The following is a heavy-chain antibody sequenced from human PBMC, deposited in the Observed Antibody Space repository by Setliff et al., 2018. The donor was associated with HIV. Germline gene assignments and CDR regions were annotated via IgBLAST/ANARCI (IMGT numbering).Heavy chain of an antibody. Sequence: ASVKVSCKASGYTFTSYDINWVRQATGQGLEWMGWMNPNSGNTGYAQKFQGRVTMTGNTSISTAYMELSSLRSEDTAVYYCARDVYFTFSGEVIRHYLDVWGKGTTVTVSS. J-gene: IGHJ6*03. CDR3: ARDVYFTFSGEVIRHYLDV. CDR1: GYTFTSYD. V-gene: IGHV1-8*02. D-gene: IGHD3-3*01. CDR2: MNPNSGNT.